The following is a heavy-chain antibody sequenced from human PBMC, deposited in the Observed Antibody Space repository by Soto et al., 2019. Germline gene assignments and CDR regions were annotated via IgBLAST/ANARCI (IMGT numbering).Heavy chain of an antibody. D-gene: IGHD5-18*01. CDR2: INGGGGST. CDR1: GLTFNRYA. CDR3: VKDEVTGDSFLHPHFSGMDV. J-gene: IGHJ6*02. Sequence: PGGSLGISSGDSGLTFNRYAMTWVRRGPGKGLEWVSAINGGGGSTYYADSMKGRFTISRDNSKNTLYLQMNSLRADDSAVYYCVKDEVTGDSFLHPHFSGMDVWVPGTTVTV. V-gene: IGHV3-23*01.